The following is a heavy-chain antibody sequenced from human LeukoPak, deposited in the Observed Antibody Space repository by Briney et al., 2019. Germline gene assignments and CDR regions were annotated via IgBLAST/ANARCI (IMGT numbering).Heavy chain of an antibody. D-gene: IGHD3-16*02. CDR3: ARHLSDYVWGSYRRFDY. J-gene: IGHJ4*02. CDR2: INHSGST. V-gene: IGHV4-34*01. CDR1: GGSFSGYY. Sequence: KPSETLSLTCAVYGGSFSGYYWSWIRQPPGKGLEWIGEINHSGSTNYNPSLKSRVTISVETSKNQFSLKLSSVTAADTAVYYCARHLSDYVWGSYRRFDYWGQGTLVTVSS.